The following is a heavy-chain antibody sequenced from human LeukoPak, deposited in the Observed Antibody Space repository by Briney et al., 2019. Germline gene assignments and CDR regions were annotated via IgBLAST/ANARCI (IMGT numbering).Heavy chain of an antibody. CDR3: AKDIDNGDYVVY. J-gene: IGHJ4*02. D-gene: IGHD4-17*01. CDR2: IGSSGDIT. V-gene: IGHV3-23*01. Sequence: GGSLRLSCAASGFTFSSYAMSWVRQAPGMGLEWVSSIGSSGDITYYADSVKGRFTISRDNSKNTLYLQMNSLRAEDTAVYYCAKDIDNGDYVVYWGQGTLVTVSS. CDR1: GFTFSSYA.